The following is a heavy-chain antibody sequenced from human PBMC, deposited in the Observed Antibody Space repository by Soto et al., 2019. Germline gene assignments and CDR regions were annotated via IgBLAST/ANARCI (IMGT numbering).Heavy chain of an antibody. V-gene: IGHV3-7*01. CDR3: VRIGVWGNHRYRSDY. CDR1: GFTLSNYW. CDR2: IKEDGSEK. J-gene: IGHJ4*02. Sequence: EVQLVESGGGLVQPGGSLRLSCAASGFTLSNYWMSWVRQAPGKGLEWVANIKEDGSEKYYVDSVKGRFTISRDNAKKSRYLQMNSLRVEHTAVYYCVRIGVWGNHRYRSDYWGQGTLVTVSS. D-gene: IGHD3-16*02.